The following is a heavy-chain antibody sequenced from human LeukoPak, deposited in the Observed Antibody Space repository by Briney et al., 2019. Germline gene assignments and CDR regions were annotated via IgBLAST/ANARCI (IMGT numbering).Heavy chain of an antibody. CDR2: IYYSGST. CDR1: GGSISSSSYY. V-gene: IGHV4-39*01. Sequence: PSETLSLTCTVSGGSISSSSYYWGWIRQPPGKGLEWIGSIYYSGSTYYNPSLKSRVTISVDTSKNQFSLKLSSVTAADTAVYYCARRVDDNKNPYYFDYWGQGTLVTVSS. D-gene: IGHD1-1*01. J-gene: IGHJ4*02. CDR3: ARRVDDNKNPYYFDY.